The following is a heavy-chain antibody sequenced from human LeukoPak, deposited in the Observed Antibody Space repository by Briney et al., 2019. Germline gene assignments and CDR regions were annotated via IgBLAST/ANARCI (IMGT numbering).Heavy chain of an antibody. D-gene: IGHD4-23*01. V-gene: IGHV4-59*01. Sequence: SETPSLTCTVSGGSISRYYWSWIRQPPGKGLEWIGYIYYSGSTNYNPSLKSRVTISVDTSKNQFSLKLSSVTAADTAVYYCARDRPRYGGNPSWFDPWGQGTLVTVSS. J-gene: IGHJ5*02. CDR1: GGSISRYY. CDR3: ARDRPRYGGNPSWFDP. CDR2: IYYSGST.